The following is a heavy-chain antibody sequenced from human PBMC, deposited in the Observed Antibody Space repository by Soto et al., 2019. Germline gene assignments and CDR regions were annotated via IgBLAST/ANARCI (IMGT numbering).Heavy chain of an antibody. V-gene: IGHV4-31*03. CDR3: ARAGHSSSTEGANWFDP. CDR2: IYYSGST. J-gene: IGHJ5*02. CDR1: SGSTSSSGGYY. D-gene: IGHD6-6*01. Sequence: SETLSLTCTVSSGSTSSSGGYYWSWIRQHPGKGLEWIGYIYYSGSTYYNPSLKSRVTISVDTSNNQFSLKLSSVTAADTAVYYCARAGHSSSTEGANWFDPWGQGTLVTVSS.